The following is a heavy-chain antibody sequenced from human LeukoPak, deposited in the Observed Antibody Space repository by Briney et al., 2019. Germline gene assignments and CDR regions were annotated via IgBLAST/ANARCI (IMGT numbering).Heavy chain of an antibody. J-gene: IGHJ4*02. CDR3: VQDWAWGAFGY. D-gene: IGHD7-27*01. V-gene: IGHV3-23*01. Sequence: GGSLRLSCAASGFTFTNYGMNWVRQAPGKGLEWVSGITPDAGRTYYADSVKGRFTIYRDNSKNTVYLQMNSLGAEDTAAYYCVQDWAWGAFGYWGQGTLVTVSS. CDR2: ITPDAGRT. CDR1: GFTFTNYG.